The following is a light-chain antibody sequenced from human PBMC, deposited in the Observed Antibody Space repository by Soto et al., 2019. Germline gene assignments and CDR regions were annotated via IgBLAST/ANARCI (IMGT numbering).Light chain of an antibody. CDR1: QSISSW. V-gene: IGKV1-5*01. CDR3: QQYNNYWT. CDR2: AAS. Sequence: DIQMTQSPSTLSASVGDRVTITCRASQSISSWLAWYQQKPGKAPKLLIYAASSLQSGVPSRFSGSGSDTEFTLTIKSLQPDDSATYFCQQYNNYWTFGQGTKVDIK. J-gene: IGKJ1*01.